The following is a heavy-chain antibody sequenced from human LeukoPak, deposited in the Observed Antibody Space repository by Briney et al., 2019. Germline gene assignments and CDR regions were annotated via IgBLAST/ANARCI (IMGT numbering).Heavy chain of an antibody. V-gene: IGHV4-34*01. D-gene: IGHD3-16*01. CDR2: INHSGST. J-gene: IGHJ5*02. CDR1: GGSFSGYY. CDR3: ARARGFVWGGDSFWGAWFTP. Sequence: KPSETLSLTCAVYGGSFSGYYWSWIRQPPGKGLEWIGEINHSGSTNYNPSLKSRVTISVDTSKNQFSLKLSSVTAADTAVYYCARARGFVWGGDSFWGAWFTPGGKEPL.